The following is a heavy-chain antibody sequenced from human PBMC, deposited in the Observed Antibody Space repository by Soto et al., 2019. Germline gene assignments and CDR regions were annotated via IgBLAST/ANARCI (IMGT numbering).Heavy chain of an antibody. Sequence: ASVKVSCKASGYTFTSYGISWARQAPGQGPEWMGWISAYNGIANYAQKFQGRVTITADKSTSTAYMELSSLRSEDTAVYYCAREGLDIVVVVAATSYDAFDIWGQGTMLTVSS. J-gene: IGHJ3*02. V-gene: IGHV1-18*01. D-gene: IGHD2-15*01. CDR3: AREGLDIVVVVAATSYDAFDI. CDR2: ISAYNGIA. CDR1: GYTFTSYG.